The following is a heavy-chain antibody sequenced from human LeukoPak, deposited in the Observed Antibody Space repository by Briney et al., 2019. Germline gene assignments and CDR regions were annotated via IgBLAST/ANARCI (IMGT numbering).Heavy chain of an antibody. CDR1: GYTFTGYY. Sequence: ASVKVSCKASGYTFTGYYMHWVRQAPGQGLEWMGWINPNSGGTNYAQKFQGRVTMTRDTSINTAYMELSGLTSDDTAVYYCGRRRIDCSDTGCYVDYWGQGTLVTVSS. CDR3: GRRRIDCSDTGCYVDY. CDR2: INPNSGGT. V-gene: IGHV1-2*02. D-gene: IGHD2-15*01. J-gene: IGHJ4*02.